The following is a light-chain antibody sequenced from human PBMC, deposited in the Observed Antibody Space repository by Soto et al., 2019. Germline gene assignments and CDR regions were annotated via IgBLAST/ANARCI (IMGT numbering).Light chain of an antibody. V-gene: IGKV3-20*01. Sequence: IVLTQSPATLSLSPGERATLSCRASQSVNIYLAWYQQKPGQAPSLLIYGASNRATGIPDRFSGSGSGTEFTLTISRLEPEDFAVYYCQQYGSSGTFGQGTKVDIK. J-gene: IGKJ1*01. CDR1: QSVNIY. CDR3: QQYGSSGT. CDR2: GAS.